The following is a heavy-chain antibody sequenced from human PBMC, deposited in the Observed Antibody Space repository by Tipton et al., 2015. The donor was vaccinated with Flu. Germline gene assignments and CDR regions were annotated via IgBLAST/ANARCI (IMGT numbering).Heavy chain of an antibody. CDR2: IYSGGST. V-gene: IGHV3-53*01. D-gene: IGHD5-24*01. Sequence: SLRLSCVVSGFTVSSNYMTWVRQAPGKGLEWVSVIYSGGSTKYADSVKGRFTISRDNSKNTLYLQLNSLRAEDTAMYYCAKAGWGGYNSRVGWGQGTLVTVSS. CDR3: AKAGWGGYNSRVG. CDR1: GFTVSSNY. J-gene: IGHJ4*02.